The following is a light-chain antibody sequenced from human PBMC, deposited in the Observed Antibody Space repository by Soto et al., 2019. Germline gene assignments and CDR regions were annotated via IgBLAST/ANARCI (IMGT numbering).Light chain of an antibody. CDR2: AAS. V-gene: IGKV1-27*01. CDR1: QDISNY. CDR3: QKYNSAPWT. Sequence: DIQMTQSPSSLSASVGDRVTITCRASQDISNYLAWYQQKPGKVPKLLIYAASTLQSGVPSRLSGSGSGTDFTLTISSLQPEDVATYYCQKYNSAPWTFGQGTKVDIK. J-gene: IGKJ1*01.